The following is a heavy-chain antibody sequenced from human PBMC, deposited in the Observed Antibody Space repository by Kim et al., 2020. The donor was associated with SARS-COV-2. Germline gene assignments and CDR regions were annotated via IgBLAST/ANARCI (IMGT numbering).Heavy chain of an antibody. V-gene: IGHV7-4-1*02. D-gene: IGHD3-3*01. J-gene: IGHJ5*02. CDR3: ASTFWSGYTNWFDP. CDR1: GYTFTSYA. Sequence: ASVKVSCKASGYTFTSYAMNWVRQAPGQGLEWMGWINTNTGNPTYAQGFTGRVVLSLDTSVSTAYLQISSLKAEDTAVYYCASTFWSGYTNWFDPWGQGTRLTVFS. CDR2: INTNTGNP.